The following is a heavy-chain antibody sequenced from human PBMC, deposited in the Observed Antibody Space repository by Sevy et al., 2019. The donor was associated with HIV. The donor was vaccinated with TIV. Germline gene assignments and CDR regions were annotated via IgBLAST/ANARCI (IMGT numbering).Heavy chain of an antibody. V-gene: IGHV3-33*01. CDR1: GFTFSNYG. CDR2: IWNDGSNK. D-gene: IGHD3-22*01. J-gene: IGHJ4*02. CDR3: ARGGDFNDRSARRDFDY. Sequence: GGSPRLSCAASGFTFSNYGMHWVRQAPGKGLEWVAVIWNDGSNKYYADSVKGRFTISRDNSKNTQYLQMSSLRVEDTAVYFCARGGDFNDRSARRDFDYWGQGTLVTVSS.